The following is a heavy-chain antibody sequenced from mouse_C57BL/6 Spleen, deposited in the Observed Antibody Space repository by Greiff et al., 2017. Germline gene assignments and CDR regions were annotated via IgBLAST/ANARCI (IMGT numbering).Heavy chain of an antibody. CDR1: GFTFTDYY. CDR2: IRNKANGYTT. J-gene: IGHJ4*01. Sequence: EVQLQESGGGLVQPGGSLSLSCAASGFTFTDYYTSWVRQPPGKALEWLGFIRNKANGYTTEYSASVKGRFTISRDNSQSILYLQMNALRAEDSATYYCARYGSYAMDYWGQGTSVTVSS. V-gene: IGHV7-3*01. CDR3: ARYGSYAMDY.